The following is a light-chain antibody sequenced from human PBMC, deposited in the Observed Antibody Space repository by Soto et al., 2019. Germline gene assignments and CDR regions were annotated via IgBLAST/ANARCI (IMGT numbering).Light chain of an antibody. J-gene: IGKJ1*01. CDR3: QQYNNWRT. CDR1: QSISRN. V-gene: IGKV3-15*01. Sequence: EIVMTQSPATLSVSPGERATLSCRASQSISRNLAWYQQKPGQAPRLLICGASTRATGISARFAGSGSGTDFTLTISSLQSEDFALYYCQQYNNWRTFGQGTKVDIK. CDR2: GAS.